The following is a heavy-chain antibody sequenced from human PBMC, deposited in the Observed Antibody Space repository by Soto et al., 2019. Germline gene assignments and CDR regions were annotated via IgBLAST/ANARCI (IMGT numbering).Heavy chain of an antibody. V-gene: IGHV4-59*08. CDR3: ARLHSGIAAAVPPEFDY. J-gene: IGHJ4*02. CDR1: GGSISSYY. Sequence: SETLSLTCTVSGGSISSYYWSWIRQPPGKGLEWIGYIYYSGSTNYNPSLKSRVTISVDTSKNQFSLKLSSVTAADTAVYYCARLHSGIAAAVPPEFDYWGQGTLVTVSS. CDR2: IYYSGST. D-gene: IGHD6-13*01.